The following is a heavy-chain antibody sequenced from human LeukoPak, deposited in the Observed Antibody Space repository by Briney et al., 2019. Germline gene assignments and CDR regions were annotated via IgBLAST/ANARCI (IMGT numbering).Heavy chain of an antibody. CDR1: GGSISSGDYY. Sequence: SQTLSLTCTVSGGSISSGDYYWSWIRQPPGKGLEWIGYIYYSGSTNYNPSLKSRVTMSVDTSKNQFSLKLSSVTAADTAVYYCARVTTGWYYFDYWGQGTLVTVSS. CDR3: ARVTTGWYYFDY. CDR2: IYYSGST. V-gene: IGHV4-30-4*08. J-gene: IGHJ4*02. D-gene: IGHD4-17*01.